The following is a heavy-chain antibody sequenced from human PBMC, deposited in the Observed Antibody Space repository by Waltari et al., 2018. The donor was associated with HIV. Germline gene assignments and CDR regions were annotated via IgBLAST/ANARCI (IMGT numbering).Heavy chain of an antibody. V-gene: IGHV3-33*01. CDR2: IWYDGSNK. CDR1: GFTFSSYG. CDR3: ARDNRREGRVNYFDY. J-gene: IGHJ4*02. D-gene: IGHD1-26*01. Sequence: QVQLVESGGGVVQPGRSLRLSCAASGFTFSSYGMHWVRPAPGKGLGWVAVIWYDGSNKYYADSVKGRFTISRDNSKNTLYLQMNSLRAEDTAVYYCARDNRREGRVNYFDYWGQGTLVTVSS.